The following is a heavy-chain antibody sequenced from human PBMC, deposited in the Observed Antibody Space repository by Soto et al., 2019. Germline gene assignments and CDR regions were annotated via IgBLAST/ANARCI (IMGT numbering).Heavy chain of an antibody. J-gene: IGHJ6*02. Sequence: SETLSLTCAVYGGSFSGYYWSWIRQPPGKGLEWIGEINHSGSTNYNPSLKSRVAISVDTSKNQFSLKLSSVTAADTAVYYCAREESYYGMDVWGQGTTVTVPS. V-gene: IGHV4-34*01. CDR1: GGSFSGYY. CDR3: AREESYYGMDV. CDR2: INHSGST.